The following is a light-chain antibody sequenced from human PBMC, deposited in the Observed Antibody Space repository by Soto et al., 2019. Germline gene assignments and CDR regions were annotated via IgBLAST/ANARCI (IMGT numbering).Light chain of an antibody. CDR2: DAS. Sequence: DLQMTQSPSTLSASVGDRVTITCRASQTFNSWLAWFQQKPGKAPKLLIYDASTLESGVPSRFSGSESGPEFTLTISGLQPEDSATYYCQEYKDNSGTFGQGTKVEIK. J-gene: IGKJ1*01. V-gene: IGKV1-5*01. CDR1: QTFNSW. CDR3: QEYKDNSGT.